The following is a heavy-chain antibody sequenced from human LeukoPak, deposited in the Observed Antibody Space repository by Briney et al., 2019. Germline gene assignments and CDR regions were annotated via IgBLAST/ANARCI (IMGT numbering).Heavy chain of an antibody. J-gene: IGHJ6*03. CDR2: INHSGSI. CDR3: ARVTANTSYYYYMDV. V-gene: IGHV4-34*01. CDR1: GGSFSGYY. Sequence: SETLSLTCAVFGGSFSGYYWIWIRQPPGKGLEWIGEINHSGSINYNSSLKSRVTISVDTSKNQFSLQLNSVTPEDTAVYYCARVTANTSYYYYMDVWGKGTTVTISS. D-gene: IGHD1-14*01.